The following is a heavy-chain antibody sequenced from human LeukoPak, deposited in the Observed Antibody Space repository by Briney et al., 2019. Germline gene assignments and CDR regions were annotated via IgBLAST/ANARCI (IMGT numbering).Heavy chain of an antibody. D-gene: IGHD3-22*01. CDR2: ISWDGGST. J-gene: IGHJ4*02. CDR1: GFTFDDYT. Sequence: GGSLRLSCAASGFTFDDYTMHWVRQAPGKGLEWVSLISWDGGSTYYADPVKGRFTISRDNSKNSLYLQMNSLRTEDTALYYCAKGRYDSSGYYFDYWGQGTLVTVSS. CDR3: AKGRYDSSGYYFDY. V-gene: IGHV3-43*01.